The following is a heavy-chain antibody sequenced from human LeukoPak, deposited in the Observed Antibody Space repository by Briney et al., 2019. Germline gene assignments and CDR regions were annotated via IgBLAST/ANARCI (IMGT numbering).Heavy chain of an antibody. J-gene: IGHJ6*03. D-gene: IGHD6-19*01. CDR3: AKDLRYSSGWYYYYYMDV. Sequence: GGSLRLSCTASGFTFNNYGMHWVRQAPGKGLEWVAFIRYDGSNKYYADSVKGRFTISRDNSKNTLYLQMNSLRAEDTAVYYCAKDLRYSSGWYYYYYMDVWGKGTTVTISS. CDR1: GFTFNNYG. V-gene: IGHV3-30*02. CDR2: IRYDGSNK.